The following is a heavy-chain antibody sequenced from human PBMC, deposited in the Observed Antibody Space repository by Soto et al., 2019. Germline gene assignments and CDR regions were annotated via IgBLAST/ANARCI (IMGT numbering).Heavy chain of an antibody. CDR1: GFPVSGYS. J-gene: IGHJ5*02. V-gene: IGHV3-30*04. D-gene: IGHD1-1*01. Sequence: QVQLVESGGGVVQPGRSLRLSCAASGFPVSGYSMHWVRQAPGKGLEWVALISYDGRNKDYADSVKGRFTISRDDSKNTLYLQMNSLRAEDTAVYYCVRCWGTGDGSNLGYNWFDPWGQGTLVTVSS. CDR2: ISYDGRNK. CDR3: VRCWGTGDGSNLGYNWFDP.